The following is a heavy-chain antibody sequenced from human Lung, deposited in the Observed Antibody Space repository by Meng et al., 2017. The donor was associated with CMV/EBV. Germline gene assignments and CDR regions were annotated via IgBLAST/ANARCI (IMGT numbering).Heavy chain of an antibody. CDR3: ARNRYCSSTSCYFDY. V-gene: IGHV1-18*01. CDR1: GYTFTSYG. J-gene: IGHJ4*02. D-gene: IGHD2-2*01. CDR2: ISAYNGNT. Sequence: ASVNVSCKASGYTFTSYGISWVRQAPGQGLEWMGWISAYNGNTNYAQKLQGRVTMTTDTSTSTAYMELRSLRSDDTAVYYCARNRYCSSTSCYFDYWGQGTLVTVSS.